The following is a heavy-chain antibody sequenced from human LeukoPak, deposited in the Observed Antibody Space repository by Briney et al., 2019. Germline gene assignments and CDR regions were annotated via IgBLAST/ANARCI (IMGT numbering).Heavy chain of an antibody. J-gene: IGHJ6*03. D-gene: IGHD6-13*01. CDR3: ARGIAAAGTRRKSYYYMDV. V-gene: IGHV4-4*07. CDR1: GGSISSYY. CDR2: IYTSGST. Sequence: PSETLSLTCTVSGGSISSYYWSWIRQPAGKGLEWIGRIYTSGSTNYNPSLKSRVTMSVDTSKNQFSLKLSSVTAADTAVYYCARGIAAAGTRRKSYYYMDVWGKGTTVTVSS.